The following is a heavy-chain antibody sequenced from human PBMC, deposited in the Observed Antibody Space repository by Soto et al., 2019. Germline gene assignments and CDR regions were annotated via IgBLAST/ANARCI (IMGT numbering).Heavy chain of an antibody. V-gene: IGHV1-18*01. CDR1: GYSFTSYG. D-gene: IGHD3-10*01. J-gene: IGHJ6*02. CDR2: ISAYNGNT. CDR3: AKDNGFGESDF. Sequence: ASVKVSCKASGYSFTSYGISWVRQDPGQGLEWMGWISAYNGNTNYAQKLQGRVTMTTDTSTNTAYIELRRLRSDDTHVYYCAKDNGFGESDFWGQETRVTVSS.